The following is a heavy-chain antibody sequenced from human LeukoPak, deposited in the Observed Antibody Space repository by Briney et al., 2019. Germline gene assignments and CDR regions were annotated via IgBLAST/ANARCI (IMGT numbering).Heavy chain of an antibody. D-gene: IGHD5-24*01. Sequence: ASVKVSCKASGYTFTSYDINWVRQATGQGLEWMGWMNPNSGNTGYAQKFQGRVTMTRNTSISTAYMELRNLRSEDTAVYYCARGKREMATIDYWGQGTLVTVSS. CDR3: ARGKREMATIDY. J-gene: IGHJ4*02. CDR2: MNPNSGNT. V-gene: IGHV1-8*01. CDR1: GYTFTSYD.